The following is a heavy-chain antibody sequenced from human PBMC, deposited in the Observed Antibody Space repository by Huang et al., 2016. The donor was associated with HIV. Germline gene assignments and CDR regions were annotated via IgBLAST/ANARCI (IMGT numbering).Heavy chain of an antibody. J-gene: IGHJ3*02. CDR1: GGSIPSSSYY. D-gene: IGHD3-22*01. CDR2: IYYSGSS. Sequence: QLQLQGSGPGLVKPSETLSLTCTVSGGSIPSSSYYWGWIRQPPGKGLEWVGSIYYSGSSDYNPSLKSRCTVSVDTSKNQFSLKLSSVTAADTAVYYCARHFSYYDSSGYTPWDAFDIWGQGTMVTVSS. V-gene: IGHV4-39*01. CDR3: ARHFSYYDSSGYTPWDAFDI.